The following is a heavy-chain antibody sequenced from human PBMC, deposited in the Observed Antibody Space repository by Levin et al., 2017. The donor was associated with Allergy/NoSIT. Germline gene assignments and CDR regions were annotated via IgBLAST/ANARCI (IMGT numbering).Heavy chain of an antibody. CDR3: ARGSMVRGVIRRYYYYMDG. Sequence: GESLKISCAASGFTFSSYAMHWVRQAPGKGLEWVAVISYDGSNKYYADSVKGRFTISRDNSKNTLYLQMNSLRAEDTAVYYCARGSMVRGVIRRYYYYMDGWGKGTTVTVSS. V-gene: IGHV3-30-3*01. J-gene: IGHJ6*03. CDR2: ISYDGSNK. D-gene: IGHD3-10*01. CDR1: GFTFSSYA.